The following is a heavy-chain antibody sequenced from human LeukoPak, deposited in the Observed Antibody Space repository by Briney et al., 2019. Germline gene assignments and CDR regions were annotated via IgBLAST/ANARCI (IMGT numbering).Heavy chain of an antibody. CDR2: LYPGGST. CDR1: AGSIRGYS. V-gene: IGHV4-4*07. CDR3: ARGGFSTATAPDY. Sequence: SETLSLTCTVSAGSIRGYSWSWLRQSAGKGLEWFGRLYPGGSTNYNPSLNSRVTMSLHTSENQFSMKLISVTAADTAVYYCARGGFSTATAPDYWGQGTLVTVSA. J-gene: IGHJ4*02. D-gene: IGHD5-24*01.